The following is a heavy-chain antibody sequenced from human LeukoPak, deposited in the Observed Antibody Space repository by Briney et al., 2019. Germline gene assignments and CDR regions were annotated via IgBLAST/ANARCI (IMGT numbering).Heavy chain of an antibody. CDR1: GFAFSDYE. D-gene: IGHD7-27*01. CDR2: ISSSGSII. CDR3: ARTMWGFDY. V-gene: IGHV3-48*03. Sequence: QPGGSLRLSCASSGFAFSDYEMNWVRQAPGKGLEWVSYISSSGSIIYYADSVKGRFTISRDNAKRSLFLQMNSLRVEDTAVYYCARTMWGFDYWGQGTPVTVSS. J-gene: IGHJ4*02.